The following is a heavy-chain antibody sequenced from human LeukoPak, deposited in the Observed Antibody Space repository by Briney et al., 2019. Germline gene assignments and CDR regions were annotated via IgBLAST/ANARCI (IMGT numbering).Heavy chain of an antibody. V-gene: IGHV3-9*01. CDR3: AKRTGYGYFQL. Sequence: PGGSLRLSCAASGFTFDDYAMHWVRQAPGKGLEWVSGISWNSGSIGYVDSVKGRFTISRDNAKNSLYLQMNSLRAEDTALYYCAKRTGYGYFQLWGQGTLVTVSS. CDR1: GFTFDDYA. CDR2: ISWNSGSI. D-gene: IGHD3/OR15-3a*01. J-gene: IGHJ1*01.